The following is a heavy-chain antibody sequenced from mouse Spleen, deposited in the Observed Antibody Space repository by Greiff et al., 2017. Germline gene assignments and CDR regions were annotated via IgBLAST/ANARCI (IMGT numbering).Heavy chain of an antibody. Sequence: VQLQQSGPELVKPGASVKMSCKASGYTFTDYNMHWVKQSHGKSLEWIGYINPNNGGTSYNQKFKGKATLTVNKSSSTAYMELRSLTSEDSAVYYCARGLSYYEGAMDYWGQGTSVTVSS. V-gene: IGHV1-22*01. CDR3: ARGLSYYEGAMDY. CDR2: INPNNGGT. CDR1: GYTFTDYN. J-gene: IGHJ4*01. D-gene: IGHD2-4*01.